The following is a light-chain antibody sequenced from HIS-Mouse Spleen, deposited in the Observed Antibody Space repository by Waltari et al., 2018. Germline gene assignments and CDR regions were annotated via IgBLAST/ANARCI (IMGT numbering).Light chain of an antibody. J-gene: IGLJ1*01. Sequence: QPASVSGSPGQSITISCTGTSSDVGSYNLVSWYQQHPGKAPKLMIYEGSKRPSGVSNRFSGSKSGNTASLTISGLQAEDEADYYCCSYAGSSTYVFGTGTKVTVL. CDR2: EGS. V-gene: IGLV2-23*01. CDR3: CSYAGSSTYV. CDR1: SSDVGSYNL.